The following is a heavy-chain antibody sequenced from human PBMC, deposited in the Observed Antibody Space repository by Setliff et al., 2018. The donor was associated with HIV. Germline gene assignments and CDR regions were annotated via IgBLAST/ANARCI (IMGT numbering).Heavy chain of an antibody. J-gene: IGHJ3*02. V-gene: IGHV1-69*13. CDR1: GGTFSTSA. D-gene: IGHD3-22*01. Sequence: SVKVSCKASGGTFSTSAISWMRQAPGQGLEWMGGIIPFFGSANYAQKFQGRLTITADASSSAAYMDLSSLTSEDTAVYYCARRHFYDSSGQVWAFDIWGQGTMVTVSS. CDR2: IIPFFGSA. CDR3: ARRHFYDSSGQVWAFDI.